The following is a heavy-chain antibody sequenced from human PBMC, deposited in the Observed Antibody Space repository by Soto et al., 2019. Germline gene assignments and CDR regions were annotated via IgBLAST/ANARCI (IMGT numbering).Heavy chain of an antibody. CDR1: GYSFTSYW. CDR2: IDPSDSYT. V-gene: IGHV5-10-1*01. Sequence: GESLKISCKGSGYSFTSYWISWVRQMPGKGLEWMGRIDPSDSYTNYSPSFQGHVTISADKSISTAYLRWSSLKASDTAMYYCASQLRLAYYYGMDVWGQGTTVTVSS. J-gene: IGHJ6*02. CDR3: ASQLRLAYYYGMDV. D-gene: IGHD3-3*01.